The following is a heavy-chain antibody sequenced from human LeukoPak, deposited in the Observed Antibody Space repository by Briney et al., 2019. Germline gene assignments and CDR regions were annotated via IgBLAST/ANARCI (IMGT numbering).Heavy chain of an antibody. J-gene: IGHJ4*02. CDR2: IYHSGST. D-gene: IGHD6-19*01. CDR3: ARIETYSSCWYDAFFDY. V-gene: IGHV4-38-2*02. Sequence: SETLSLTCSVSDYSISSGYYWGWIRQPPGKGLEWIGSIYHSGSTYYNLPLKSRVTISVDTSKNQFTLKMTSGTAADTAVYYCARIETYSSCWYDAFFDYWGQGTLVTVSS. CDR1: DYSISSGYY.